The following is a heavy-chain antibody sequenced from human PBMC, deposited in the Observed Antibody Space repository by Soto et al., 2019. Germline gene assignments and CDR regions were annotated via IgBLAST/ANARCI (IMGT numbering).Heavy chain of an antibody. V-gene: IGHV4-61*01. Sequence: SETLSLTCTVSGGSVSSGSYYWSWIRKPPGQGLEWIGYIYYSGSTNYNPSLKSRVTISVDTSKNQFSLKLSSVTAADTAVYYCAKDRARGSGYYYDYIGHFASFDYWGQGTLVTVSS. D-gene: IGHD3-22*01. J-gene: IGHJ4*02. CDR1: GGSVSSGSYY. CDR3: AKDRARGSGYYYDYIGHFASFDY. CDR2: IYYSGST.